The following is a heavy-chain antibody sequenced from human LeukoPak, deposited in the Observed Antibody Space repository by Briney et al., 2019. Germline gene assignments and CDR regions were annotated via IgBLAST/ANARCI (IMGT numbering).Heavy chain of an antibody. J-gene: IGHJ3*02. CDR3: ARVDYHGSGHKDAFDI. CDR2: INWNGGST. D-gene: IGHD3-10*01. CDR1: GFTFDDYG. Sequence: GGSLRLSCAASGFTFDDYGMSWVRQAPGKGLEWVSGINWNGGSTGYADSVKGRFTISRDNAKNSLYLQMNSLRAEDTALYYCARVDYHGSGHKDAFDIWGQGTMVTVSS. V-gene: IGHV3-20*04.